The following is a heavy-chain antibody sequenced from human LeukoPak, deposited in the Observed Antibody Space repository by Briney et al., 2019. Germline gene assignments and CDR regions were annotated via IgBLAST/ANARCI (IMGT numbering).Heavy chain of an antibody. CDR3: ARGRSSGYLDY. Sequence: GASVTVSCTASAYTFTIYDINWVRQAPGQGLEWMGWMNPNSGNTGYAQKFQGRVTITRNTSISTAYMELSSLRSEDTAVYYCARGRSSGYLDYRGQGTLVTVSS. CDR1: AYTFTIYD. D-gene: IGHD3-22*01. CDR2: MNPNSGNT. V-gene: IGHV1-8*03. J-gene: IGHJ4*02.